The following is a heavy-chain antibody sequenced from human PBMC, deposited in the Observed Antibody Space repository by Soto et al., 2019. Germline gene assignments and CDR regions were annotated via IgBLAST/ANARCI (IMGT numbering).Heavy chain of an antibody. D-gene: IGHD1-26*01. CDR2: INPSGGST. CDR1: GYTFTSYY. V-gene: IGHV1-46*01. CDR3: ARTALGKRYYYGMDV. Sequence: ASVKVSCKASGYTFTSYYMHWVRQAPGQGLEWMGIINPSGGSTSYAQKFQGRVTMTRDTSTSTVYMELSSLRSEDTAVYCCARTALGKRYYYGMDVWGQGTTVTVSS. J-gene: IGHJ6*02.